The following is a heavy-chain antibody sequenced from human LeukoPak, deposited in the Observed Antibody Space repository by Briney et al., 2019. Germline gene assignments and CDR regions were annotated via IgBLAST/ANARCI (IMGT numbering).Heavy chain of an antibody. J-gene: IGHJ6*03. D-gene: IGHD6-6*01. CDR2: FDPEDGET. CDR3: AVYSSSSGEYYYYYMDV. V-gene: IGHV1-24*01. CDR1: GYTLTELS. Sequence: ALVKVSCKVSGYTLTELSMHWVRQAPGKGLEWMGGFDPEDGETIYARKFQGRVTMTEDTSTDTAYMELSSLRSEDTAVYYCAVYSSSSGEYYYYYMDVWGKGTTVTVSS.